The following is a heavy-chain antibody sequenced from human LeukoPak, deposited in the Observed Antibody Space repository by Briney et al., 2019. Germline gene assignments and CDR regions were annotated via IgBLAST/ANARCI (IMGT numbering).Heavy chain of an antibody. D-gene: IGHD3-22*01. CDR3: ARGRGSSGYLP. V-gene: IGHV4-59*11. CDR1: GGSISSHY. Sequence: SETLSLTCTVSGGSISSHYWSWIRQPPGKGLEWIGYIYYSGSTNYNPSLKSRVTISVDTSKNQFSLKLSSVTAADTAVYYCARGRGSSGYLPWGQGTLVTVSS. CDR2: IYYSGST. J-gene: IGHJ5*02.